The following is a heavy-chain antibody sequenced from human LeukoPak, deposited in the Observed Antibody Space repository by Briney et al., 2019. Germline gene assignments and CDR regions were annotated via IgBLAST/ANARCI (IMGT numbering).Heavy chain of an antibody. V-gene: IGHV4-31*03. CDR3: ARDSAGKVFDY. CDR1: GGSISSGGYY. CDR2: IYYSGST. Sequence: SETLSLTCTVSGGSISSGGYYWRWIRQHPGKGLEWIGYIYYSGSTYYNPSLKSRVTISVDTSKNQFSLKLSSVTAADTAVYYCARDSAGKVFDYWGQGTLVTVSS. J-gene: IGHJ4*02. D-gene: IGHD6-13*01.